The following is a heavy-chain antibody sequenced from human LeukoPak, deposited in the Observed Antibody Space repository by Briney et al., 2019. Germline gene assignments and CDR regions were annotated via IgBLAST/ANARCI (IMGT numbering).Heavy chain of an antibody. V-gene: IGHV1-18*01. CDR2: ISGYNGNT. CDR1: GYIFTSYG. Sequence: ASVKVSCKASGYIFTSYGITWVRQAPGQGLEWMGWISGYNGNTNYAQKLQGRVTMTTDTSTSTAYMELRSLRSDDTAVYYCALIGYCSSTSCYGSAFDIWGQGTMVTVSS. D-gene: IGHD2-2*03. CDR3: ALIGYCSSTSCYGSAFDI. J-gene: IGHJ3*02.